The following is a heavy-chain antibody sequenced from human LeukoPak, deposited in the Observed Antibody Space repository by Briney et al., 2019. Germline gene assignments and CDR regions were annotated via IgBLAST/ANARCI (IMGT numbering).Heavy chain of an antibody. V-gene: IGHV4-59*01. CDR2: IYYSGST. J-gene: IGHJ4*02. Sequence: SETLSLTCTVSGVSISSYYWSWIRQPPGKGLEWIGYIYYSGSTNYNPSLKSRVTISVDTSKNQFSLKLSPVTAADTAVYYCASTQSSTRYTLFDYWGQGTLVTVSS. D-gene: IGHD2-2*01. CDR3: ASTQSSTRYTLFDY. CDR1: GVSISSYY.